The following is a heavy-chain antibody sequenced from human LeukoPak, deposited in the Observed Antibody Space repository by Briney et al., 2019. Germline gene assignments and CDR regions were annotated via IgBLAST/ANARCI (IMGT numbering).Heavy chain of an antibody. CDR3: ARGGSYSSFQH. V-gene: IGHV1-18*01. D-gene: IGHD6-13*01. CDR2: ITAYSGDR. Sequence: ASVKVSCKASGYSFTSYGISWVRQAPGQGLEWMGWITAYSGDRNYAQKLQGRVTMTTDTSTSTAYMELRSLRSDDTAVYYCARGGSYSSFQHWGQGTLVTVSS. CDR1: GYSFTSYG. J-gene: IGHJ1*01.